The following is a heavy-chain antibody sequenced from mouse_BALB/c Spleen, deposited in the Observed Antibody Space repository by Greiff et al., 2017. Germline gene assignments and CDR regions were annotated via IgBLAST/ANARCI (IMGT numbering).Heavy chain of an antibody. Sequence: DVQLQESGPGLVKPSQSLSLTCTVTGYSITSDYAWNWIRQFPGNKLEWMGYISYSGSTSYNPSLKSRISITRDTSKNQFFLQLNSVTTEDTATYYCARLSTMITTFAMDYWGQGTSVTVSS. V-gene: IGHV3-2*02. CDR2: ISYSGST. D-gene: IGHD2-4*01. CDR3: ARLSTMITTFAMDY. J-gene: IGHJ4*01. CDR1: GYSITSDYA.